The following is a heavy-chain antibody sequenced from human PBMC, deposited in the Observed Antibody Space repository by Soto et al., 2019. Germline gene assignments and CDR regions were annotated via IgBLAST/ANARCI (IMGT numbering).Heavy chain of an antibody. CDR2: INPYNSNT. J-gene: IGHJ4*02. Sequence: QVQLVQSGAEVKKPGASVKVSCKASGYTFTSYTITWVRQAPGQGLEWMGWINPYNSNTNYAQKFQDRVTMTTDTPTSTAYMELSSLRSDDTAVYYCARVDAYNQPNFGYWGQGTLVTVSS. CDR3: ARVDAYNQPNFGY. CDR1: GYTFTSYT. D-gene: IGHD1-1*01. V-gene: IGHV1-18*01.